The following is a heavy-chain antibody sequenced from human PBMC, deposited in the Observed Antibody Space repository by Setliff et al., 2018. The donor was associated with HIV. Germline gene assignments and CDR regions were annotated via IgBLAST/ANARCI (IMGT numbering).Heavy chain of an antibody. Sequence: PSETLSLTCTVYGGSFSGYYWSWIRQPPGKGLEWIGSIYYSGSTYYNPSLKSRVTISVDTSKNQFSLKLTSVTAADTAVYYCARGRPLSSTWYGAFDYWGQGSLVTGLL. D-gene: IGHD6-13*01. CDR1: GGSFSGYY. CDR3: ARGRPLSSTWYGAFDY. J-gene: IGHJ4*02. V-gene: IGHV4-34*01. CDR2: IYYSGST.